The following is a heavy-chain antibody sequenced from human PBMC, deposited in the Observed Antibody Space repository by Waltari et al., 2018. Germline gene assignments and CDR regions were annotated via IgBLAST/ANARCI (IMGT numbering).Heavy chain of an antibody. D-gene: IGHD2-15*01. V-gene: IGHV4-4*02. Sequence: QLQLQQSGPGLVKPSESLSLTCAVSGDAMRERDWWSWVRQPPGKGLEWIGQIHRSGRSNYNPSLESRVTLSIDTSNKQYSRRLPSATAADTAVYYCARDRGRGLYLDSWGQGTLVTVSP. CDR2: IHRSGRS. CDR3: ARDRGRGLYLDS. J-gene: IGHJ4*02. CDR1: GDAMRERDW.